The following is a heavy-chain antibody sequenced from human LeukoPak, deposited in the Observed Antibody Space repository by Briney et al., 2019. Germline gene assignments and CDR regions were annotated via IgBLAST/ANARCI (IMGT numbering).Heavy chain of an antibody. CDR2: INHSGST. V-gene: IGHV4-34*01. CDR1: GGSLSGYY. CDR3: ARPLWFGELHWFDP. D-gene: IGHD3-10*01. Sequence: SETLSLTCAVYGGSLSGYYWSWIRQPPGKGLEWIGEINHSGSTNYNPSLKSRVTISVDTSKNQFSLKLSPVTAADTAVYYCARPLWFGELHWFDPWGQGTLVTVSS. J-gene: IGHJ5*02.